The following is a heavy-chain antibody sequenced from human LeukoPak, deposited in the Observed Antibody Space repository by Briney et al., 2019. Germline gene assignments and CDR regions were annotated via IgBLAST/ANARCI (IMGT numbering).Heavy chain of an antibody. CDR2: INPTTGDA. V-gene: IGHV1-46*01. CDR3: ARYGFSAVWQGGWHAFDI. D-gene: IGHD2-15*01. CDR1: GYTFTSYY. J-gene: IGHJ3*02. Sequence: ASVKVSCKASGYTFTSYYMHWVRQAPGQGLEWMGIINPTTGDATYAQKFQGRLTMTRDMSTSTVYMELSSLTSEDTAVFYCARYGFSAVWQGGWHAFDIWGQGTVVTVSS.